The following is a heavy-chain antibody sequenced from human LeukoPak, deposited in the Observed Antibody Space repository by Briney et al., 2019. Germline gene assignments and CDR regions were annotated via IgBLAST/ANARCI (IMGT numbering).Heavy chain of an antibody. D-gene: IGHD4-17*01. CDR1: GFTFKSFS. V-gene: IGHV3-23*01. Sequence: GGSLRLSCGGSGFTFKSFSMHWVRQAPGKGLEWVSAISGSGGNTYYADSVKGRFTISRDNSKNTLYLQMNSLRAEDTAVYYCANIYGDYVYYYYYMDVWGKGTTVTVSS. CDR3: ANIYGDYVYYYYYMDV. J-gene: IGHJ6*03. CDR2: ISGSGGNT.